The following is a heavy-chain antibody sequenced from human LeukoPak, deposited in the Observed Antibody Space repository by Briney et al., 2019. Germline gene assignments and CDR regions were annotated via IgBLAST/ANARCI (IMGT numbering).Heavy chain of an antibody. CDR3: ARHRAHSDYIDY. D-gene: IGHD3-10*01. CDR1: GGSISVTDYY. V-gene: IGHV4-39*01. CDR2: VYYNGDT. Sequence: SETLSLTCTVSGGSISVTDYYWGWIRQPPGKGLEWIGSVYYNGDTYYNPSLRSRVTMSIDTSKNQFSLRLSSVTAADTSVYYCARHRAHSDYIDYWGQGTLVTVSS. J-gene: IGHJ4*02.